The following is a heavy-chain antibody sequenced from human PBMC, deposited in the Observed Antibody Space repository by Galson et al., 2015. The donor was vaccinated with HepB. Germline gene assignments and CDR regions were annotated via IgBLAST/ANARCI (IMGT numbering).Heavy chain of an antibody. D-gene: IGHD3-22*01. J-gene: IGHJ3*02. Sequence: SLRLSCAASGFTFSSYAMHWVRQAPGKGLEYVSAISSNGGSTYYADSVKGRFTISRDNSKNTLYLQMSSLRAEDTAVYYCWVYYDSSGYYSRSAFDIWGQGTMVTVSS. CDR3: WVYYDSSGYYSRSAFDI. CDR2: ISSNGGST. V-gene: IGHV3-64D*06. CDR1: GFTFSSYA.